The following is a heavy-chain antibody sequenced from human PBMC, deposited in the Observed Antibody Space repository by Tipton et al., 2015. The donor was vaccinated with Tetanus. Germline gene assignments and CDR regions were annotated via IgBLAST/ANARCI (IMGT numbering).Heavy chain of an antibody. D-gene: IGHD1-14*01. V-gene: IGHV3-23*01. J-gene: IGHJ6*04. CDR1: GFTFSSYA. CDR3: AKEALGVLNL. CDR2: ISSSGVYT. Sequence: SLRLSCAASGFTFSSYAMSWVRQAPGKGLEWLSGISSSGVYTFYADSLKGRFTTPRDNSKNTVSLQLNSLRADDTAIYYCAKEALGVLNLWGKGTTVIVSS.